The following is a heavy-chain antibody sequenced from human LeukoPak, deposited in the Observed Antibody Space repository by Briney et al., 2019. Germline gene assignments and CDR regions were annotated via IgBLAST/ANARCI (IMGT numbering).Heavy chain of an antibody. V-gene: IGHV3-30*18. CDR3: AKDFEVGEAVTLDY. J-gene: IGHJ4*02. Sequence: GGSLRLSCAASGFTFSSYGMHWVRQAPGKGLEWVAVISYDGSNKYYADSVKGRFTISRDNSKNTLYLQMNSLRAEDTAVYYCAKDFEVGEAVTLDYWGQGTLVTVSS. D-gene: IGHD4-17*01. CDR2: ISYDGSNK. CDR1: GFTFSSYG.